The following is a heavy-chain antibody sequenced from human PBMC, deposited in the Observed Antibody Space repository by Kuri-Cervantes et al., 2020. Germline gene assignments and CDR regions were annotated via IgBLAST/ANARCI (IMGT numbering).Heavy chain of an antibody. CDR1: GYTFTSYG. V-gene: IGHV1-69*05. CDR2: IIPIFGTA. D-gene: IGHD4-23*01. Sequence: SVKVSCKASGYTFTSYGISWVRQAPGQGLEWMGGIIPIFGTANYAQKFQGRVTITTDESTSTAYMELSSLRSEDTAVYYCARVGGNSDAFDIWGQGTVVTVSS. CDR3: ARVGGNSDAFDI. J-gene: IGHJ3*02.